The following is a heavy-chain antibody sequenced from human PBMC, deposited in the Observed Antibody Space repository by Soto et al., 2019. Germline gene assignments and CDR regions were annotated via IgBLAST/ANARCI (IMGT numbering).Heavy chain of an antibody. D-gene: IGHD6-6*01. Sequence: QVQLQESGPGLVKPSETLSLTCTVSGGSISRYYWSWIRQPPGKRLEWIGYLYYGESTNYNPSLRSRVTMSIHTSKNQFSLTLTSVTAADTAVYYCARRGSNSHFYSLMDVWGKGTAVTVS. CDR1: GGSISRYY. J-gene: IGHJ6*03. CDR2: LYYGEST. CDR3: ARRGSNSHFYSLMDV. V-gene: IGHV4-59*08.